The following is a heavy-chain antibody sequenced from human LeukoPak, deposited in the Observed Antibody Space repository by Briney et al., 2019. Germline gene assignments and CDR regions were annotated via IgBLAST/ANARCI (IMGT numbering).Heavy chain of an antibody. CDR2: ISGSGGSA. Sequence: GGSLRLSCAASGFTFSSYAMSWVRQAPGKGLEWVSGISGSGGSAYYAGSVKGRFTISRDNSKSTLYLQMNSLRAEDTAVYYCAKDHSSSPWGQGTMVTVSS. J-gene: IGHJ3*01. CDR3: AKDHSSSP. D-gene: IGHD6-13*01. V-gene: IGHV3-23*01. CDR1: GFTFSSYA.